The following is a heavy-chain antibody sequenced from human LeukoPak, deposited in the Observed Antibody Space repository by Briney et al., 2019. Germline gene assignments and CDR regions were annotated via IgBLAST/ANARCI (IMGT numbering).Heavy chain of an antibody. CDR2: INHSGST. D-gene: IGHD6-19*01. CDR3: AREREQSGAWYERPHFDY. V-gene: IGHV4-34*01. Sequence: SETLSLTCAVYGGSFSDYYWAWVRQAPGKGLEWMGQINHSGSTKYNPYLTSRVTISVDASKTQFSLKVRSVTAADTAVYYCAREREQSGAWYERPHFDYWGQGALVTVSS. CDR1: GGSFSDYY. J-gene: IGHJ4*02.